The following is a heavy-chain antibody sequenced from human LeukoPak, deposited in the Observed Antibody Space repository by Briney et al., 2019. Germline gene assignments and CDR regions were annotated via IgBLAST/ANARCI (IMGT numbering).Heavy chain of an antibody. CDR2: IYYSGST. CDR1: GGSISSYY. CDR3: ARSPLSFRFDP. V-gene: IGHV4-59*08. Sequence: SETLSLTCTVSGGSISSYYWSWIRQPPGKGLEWIGYIYYSGSTNYNPSLKSRVTISVDTSKNQFSLKLSSVTAADTAVYYCARSPLSFRFDPWGQGTLVTVSS. J-gene: IGHJ5*02.